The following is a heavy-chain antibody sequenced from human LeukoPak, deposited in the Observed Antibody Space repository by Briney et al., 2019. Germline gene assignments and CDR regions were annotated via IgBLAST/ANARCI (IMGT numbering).Heavy chain of an antibody. Sequence: ASVKVSCKASGGTFSSYAISWVRQAPGQGLEWMGGIIPIFGTANYAQKFQGRVTITADESTSTAYMELSSLRAEDTAVYYCARDEPRRISIVVVPADHYYYYYGMDVWGQGTTVTVSS. CDR1: GGTFSSYA. J-gene: IGHJ6*02. V-gene: IGHV1-69*13. CDR3: ARDEPRRISIVVVPADHYYYYYGMDV. CDR2: IIPIFGTA. D-gene: IGHD2-2*01.